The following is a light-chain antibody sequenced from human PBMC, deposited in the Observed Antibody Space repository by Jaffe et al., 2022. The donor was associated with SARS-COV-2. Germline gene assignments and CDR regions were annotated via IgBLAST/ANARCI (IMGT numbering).Light chain of an antibody. CDR1: RSNIGAGFG. CDR3: QSYDTSLRGVV. CDR2: DAT. V-gene: IGLV1-40*01. J-gene: IGLJ2*01. Sequence: QSVLTQPPSVSGAPGQAVTISCTGSRSNIGAGFGVHWYQQLPGTVPKLLIFDATNRPSGVPDRFSGSKSGPSASLAITGLQAEDEADYYCQSYDTSLRGVVFGGGTKLTVL.